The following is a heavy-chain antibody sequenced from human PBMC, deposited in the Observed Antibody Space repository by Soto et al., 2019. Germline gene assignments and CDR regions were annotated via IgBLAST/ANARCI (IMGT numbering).Heavy chain of an antibody. J-gene: IGHJ6*02. CDR2: ISAYNGNT. V-gene: IGHV1-18*01. Sequence: AAGKLCCKACGYTFARTVISWVLQAPGQCLECMGWISAYNGNTNYAQKLQGRVTMTTXPXXSXXXMXLXXLRXDDTAVYYCSREASRYNWTPPRHGLDGWG. CDR3: SREASRYNWTPPRHGLDG. D-gene: IGHD1-20*01. CDR1: GYTFARTV.